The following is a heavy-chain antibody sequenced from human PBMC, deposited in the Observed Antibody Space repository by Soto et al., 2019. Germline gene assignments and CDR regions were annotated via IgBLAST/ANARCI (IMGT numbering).Heavy chain of an antibody. D-gene: IGHD1-26*01. CDR2: VYRTGAS. Sequence: QVQLQESGPGLVEPSQTLSLVCSVSGDPLSYGSYYWSWVRQSPGKALEGIGFVYRTGASYYHPFLETRVTMSVDVSKNEFSLKLTSVTAADTATYYCAREGHSSWEWLDPWGQGILVTVSS. J-gene: IGHJ5*02. V-gene: IGHV4-31*03. CDR1: GDPLSYGSYY. CDR3: AREGHSSWEWLDP.